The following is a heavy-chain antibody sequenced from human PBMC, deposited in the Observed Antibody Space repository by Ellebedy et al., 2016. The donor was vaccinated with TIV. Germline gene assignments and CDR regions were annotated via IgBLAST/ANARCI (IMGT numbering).Heavy chain of an antibody. CDR2: IWNDGSNK. J-gene: IGHJ4*02. Sequence: PGGSLRLSCAASGFTFSTYGMHWVRQAPQAPGKGLEWVAVIWNDGSNKYYADSVKGRFTISRDNSKNSLYLQMNSLRAEDTAVYYCARARGCSGGRCHNFDYWGQGTLVTVSS. V-gene: IGHV3-33*01. CDR3: ARARGCSGGRCHNFDY. CDR1: GFTFSTYG. D-gene: IGHD2-15*01.